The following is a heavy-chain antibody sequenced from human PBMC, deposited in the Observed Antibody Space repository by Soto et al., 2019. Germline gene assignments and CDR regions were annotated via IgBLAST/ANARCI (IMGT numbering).Heavy chain of an antibody. V-gene: IGHV2-5*02. D-gene: IGHD2-15*01. J-gene: IGHJ4*02. CDR3: AHRRGRGHPGSPFDY. CDR1: GFSLSTSGVG. Sequence: ESGPTLVNPTQTLTLTCTFSGFSLSTSGVGVGWIRQPPGKALEWLALIYWDDDKRYSPSLKSRLTITKDTSKNQVVLTMTNMDPVDTATYYCAHRRGRGHPGSPFDYWGQGTLVTVSS. CDR2: IYWDDDK.